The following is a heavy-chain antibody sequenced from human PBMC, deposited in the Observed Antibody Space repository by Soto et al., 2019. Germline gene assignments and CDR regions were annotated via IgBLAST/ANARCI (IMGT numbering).Heavy chain of an antibody. J-gene: IGHJ4*02. CDR2: ISGSGDST. V-gene: IGHV3-23*01. CDR1: GFTFSSYA. D-gene: IGHD1-26*01. Sequence: EVQLLESGGGLVQPGGSLRLSCAASGFTFSSYAMRWVRQAPVKGLEWVSAISGSGDSTYYADSVKGRFTISRDNSKNTLYLQMKSLRAEDTAVYYCARRGSGSYYDCWGQGTLVTVSS. CDR3: ARRGSGSYYDC.